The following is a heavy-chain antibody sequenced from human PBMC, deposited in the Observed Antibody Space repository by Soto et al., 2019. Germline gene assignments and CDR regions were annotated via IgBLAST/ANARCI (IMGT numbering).Heavy chain of an antibody. CDR3: ATVVVVAATPRGWFDP. V-gene: IGHV4-34*01. J-gene: IGHJ5*02. D-gene: IGHD2-15*01. Sequence: PSETLSLTCAVYGGSFSGYYWSWIRQPPGKGLEWIGEINHSGSTNYNPSLKSRVTISVDTSKNQFSLKLSSVTAADTAVYYCATVVVVAATPRGWFDPWGQGTLVTVSS. CDR1: GGSFSGYY. CDR2: INHSGST.